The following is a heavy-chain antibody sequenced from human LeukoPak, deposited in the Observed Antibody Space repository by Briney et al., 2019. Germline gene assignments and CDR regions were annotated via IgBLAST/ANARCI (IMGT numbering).Heavy chain of an antibody. D-gene: IGHD3-16*01. V-gene: IGHV3-48*04. J-gene: IGHJ4*02. CDR3: ARVIGSYGDSAY. CDR2: ISSTSSAI. CDR1: GFTFSSYS. Sequence: QLGGSLRLSCAASGFTFSSYSMNWVRQAPGKGLEWLSYISSTSSAIYYADSLKGRFTISRDNAKNSLYLQMNSLRAEDTAVYYCARVIGSYGDSAYWGQGTLATVSS.